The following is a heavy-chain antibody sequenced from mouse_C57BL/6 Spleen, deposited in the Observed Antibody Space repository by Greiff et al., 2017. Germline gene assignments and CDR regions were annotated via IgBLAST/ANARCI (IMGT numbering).Heavy chain of an antibody. D-gene: IGHD3-2*02. CDR3: ARKRTAQALMDY. CDR1: GYTFTSYW. CDR2: IDPSDSET. V-gene: IGHV1-52*01. Sequence: QVQLQQPGAERVRPGSSVKLSCKASGYTFTSYWMHWVKQRPIQGLEWIGNIDPSDSETHYNQKFKDKATLTVDKSSSTAYMQLSSLTSEDSAVYYCARKRTAQALMDYWGQGTSVTVSS. J-gene: IGHJ4*01.